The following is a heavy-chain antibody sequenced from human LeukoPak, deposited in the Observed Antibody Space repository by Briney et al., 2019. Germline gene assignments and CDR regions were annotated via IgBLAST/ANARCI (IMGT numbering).Heavy chain of an antibody. CDR1: GDSFSNYF. Sequence: PSETLSPTCAVYGDSFSNYFWSWIRQPPGKGLDWIGEINHSGSTNYNPSLKSRVTVSVDTAKNQVSLKLTSVTAADTAVYFCARGGGVAVADYFFDSWGQGTLVTVSS. CDR3: ARGGGVAVADYFFDS. CDR2: INHSGST. V-gene: IGHV4-34*01. J-gene: IGHJ4*02. D-gene: IGHD6-19*01.